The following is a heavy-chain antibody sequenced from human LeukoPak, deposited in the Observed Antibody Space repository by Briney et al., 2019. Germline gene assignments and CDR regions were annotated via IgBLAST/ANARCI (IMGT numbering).Heavy chain of an antibody. V-gene: IGHV3-23*01. CDR1: GFTFSSYA. D-gene: IGHD2-21*01. J-gene: IGHJ4*02. CDR3: AKDIVVVPPATFFDY. CDR2: ISSSGGRT. Sequence: GGSLRLSCAASGFTFSSYAMSWVRQAPGKGLEWVSAISSSGGRTYYADSVKGRFTISRDNSKNTLYLQMNSLSAEDTAVYYCAKDIVVVPPATFFDYWGQGTLVTVSS.